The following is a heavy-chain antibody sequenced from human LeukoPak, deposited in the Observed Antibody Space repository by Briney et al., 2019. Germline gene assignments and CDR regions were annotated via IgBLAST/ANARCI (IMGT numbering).Heavy chain of an antibody. CDR1: GGSLSGYY. J-gene: IGHJ6*03. CDR3: ARAREDGSSPDHYYYYYYMDV. CDR2: INHSGST. D-gene: IGHD6-13*01. V-gene: IGHV4-34*01. Sequence: SETLSLTCAVYGGSLSGYYWSWIRQPPGKGLEWIGEINHSGSTNYNPSLKSRVTISVDTSKNQFSLKLSSVTAADTAVYYCARAREDGSSPDHYYYYYYMDVWGKGTTVTVSS.